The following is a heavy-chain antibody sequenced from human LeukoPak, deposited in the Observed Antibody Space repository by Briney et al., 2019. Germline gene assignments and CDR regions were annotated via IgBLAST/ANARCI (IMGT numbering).Heavy chain of an antibody. CDR3: AKDGRFYCGGDCYGDY. J-gene: IGHJ4*02. D-gene: IGHD2-21*02. CDR1: GFTFSSYA. V-gene: IGHV3-23*01. CDR2: ISGSGGST. Sequence: GGSLRLSCVASGFTFSSYAMSWVRQAPGKGLEWVSAISGSGGSTYYADSVKGRFTISRDNYKNTLYLQMNSLRAEDTAVYYCAKDGRFYCGGDCYGDYWGQGTLVTVSS.